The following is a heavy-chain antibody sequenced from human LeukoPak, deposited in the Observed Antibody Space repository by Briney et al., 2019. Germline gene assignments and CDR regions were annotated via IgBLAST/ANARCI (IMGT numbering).Heavy chain of an antibody. CDR1: GFTFDDYA. V-gene: IGHV3-23*01. Sequence: PGGSLRLSCAASGFTFDDYAMHWVRQAPGKGLEWVSGISGSGGSTYYADSVNGRFTISRDNTKNTLYLQMNSLRAEDPAVYYCAKDRHPPGRYCSSTSCFPSDSWSQGTLVTVSS. CDR2: ISGSGGST. D-gene: IGHD2-2*01. J-gene: IGHJ5*01. CDR3: AKDRHPPGRYCSSTSCFPSDS.